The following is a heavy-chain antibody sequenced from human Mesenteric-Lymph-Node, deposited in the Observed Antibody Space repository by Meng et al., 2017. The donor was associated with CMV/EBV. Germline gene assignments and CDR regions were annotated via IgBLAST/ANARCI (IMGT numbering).Heavy chain of an antibody. D-gene: IGHD2-2*02. CDR2: INHSGST. CDR3: ARGRRGTDCSSTSCYIGPLY. Sequence: GSLRLSCAVYGGSFSGYYWSRIRQPPGKGLEWIGEINHSGSTNYNPSLKSRVTISVDTSKNQFSLKLSSVTAADTAVYYCARGRRGTDCSSTSCYIGPLYWGQGTLVTVSS. V-gene: IGHV4-34*01. J-gene: IGHJ4*02. CDR1: GGSFSGYY.